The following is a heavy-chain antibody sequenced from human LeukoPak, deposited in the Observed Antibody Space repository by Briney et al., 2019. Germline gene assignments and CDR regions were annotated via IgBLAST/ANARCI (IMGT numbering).Heavy chain of an antibody. V-gene: IGHV1-2*02. CDR1: GYTFTGYY. Sequence: GASVKVSCEASGYTFTGYYMHWVRQAPGQGLEWMGWINPNSGGTNYAQKFQGRVTMTRDTSISTAYMELSRLRSDDTAVYYCARAIAAAGTRGDYWGQGTLVTVSS. CDR3: ARAIAAAGTRGDY. CDR2: INPNSGGT. D-gene: IGHD6-13*01. J-gene: IGHJ4*02.